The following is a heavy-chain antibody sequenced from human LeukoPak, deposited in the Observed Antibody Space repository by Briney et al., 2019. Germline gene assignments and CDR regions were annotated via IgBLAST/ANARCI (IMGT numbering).Heavy chain of an antibody. CDR2: FVVVGISA. J-gene: IGHJ4*02. CDR1: GFTFSTSA. D-gene: IGHD1-14*01. V-gene: IGHV3-64D*09. CDR3: VKGQELVYTPTFDF. Sequence: GGSLRLSCSASGFTFSTSAMHWVRQAPGKGLEYVSSFVVVGISASSAASVRGRFTISRDNSKGTLFLQMSSLRAEDTAVYYCVKGQELVYTPTFDFWGQGTLVTVSS.